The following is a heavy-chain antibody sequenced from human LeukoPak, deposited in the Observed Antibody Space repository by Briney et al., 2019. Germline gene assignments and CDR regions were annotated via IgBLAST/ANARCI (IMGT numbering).Heavy chain of an antibody. CDR3: ARDYYDSSGYSLDY. D-gene: IGHD3-22*01. Sequence: GGSLRLSCAASGFTFSSYSMNWVRQAPGKGLEWVSYIISSSSTIYYADSVKGRFTISRDNAKNSLYLQMNSLRAEDTAVYYCARDYYDSSGYSLDYWGQGTLVTVSS. CDR2: IISSSSTI. CDR1: GFTFSSYS. J-gene: IGHJ4*02. V-gene: IGHV3-48*04.